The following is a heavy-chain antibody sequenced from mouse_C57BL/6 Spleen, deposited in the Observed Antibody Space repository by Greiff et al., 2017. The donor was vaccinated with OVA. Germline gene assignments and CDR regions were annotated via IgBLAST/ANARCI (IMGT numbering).Heavy chain of an antibody. D-gene: IGHD1-1*01. V-gene: IGHV1-42*01. CDR2: INPSTGGT. CDR1: GYSFTGYY. J-gene: IGHJ4*01. Sequence: EVKLMESGPELVKPGASVKISCKASGYSFTGYYMNWVKQSPEKSLEWIGEINPSTGGTTYNQKFKAKATLTVDKSSSTAYMQLKSLTSEDSAVYYCARAPYYYGSSYEYYYAMDYWGQGTSVTVSS. CDR3: ARAPYYYGSSYEYYYAMDY.